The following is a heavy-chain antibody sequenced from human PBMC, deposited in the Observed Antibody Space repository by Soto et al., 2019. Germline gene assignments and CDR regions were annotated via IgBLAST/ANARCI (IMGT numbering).Heavy chain of an antibody. CDR2: ISGSGRST. V-gene: IGHV3-23*01. Sequence: LRLSCAASGFTFNTDAMSWVRQAPGMGLEWVSTISGSGRSTYYADSVKGRFTVSRDNSKNTLYVQMNNLRAEDTAVYYCARPVGSSMTYNRFDPWGQGTLVTVSS. J-gene: IGHJ5*02. CDR1: GFTFNTDA. D-gene: IGHD2-2*01. CDR3: ARPVGSSMTYNRFDP.